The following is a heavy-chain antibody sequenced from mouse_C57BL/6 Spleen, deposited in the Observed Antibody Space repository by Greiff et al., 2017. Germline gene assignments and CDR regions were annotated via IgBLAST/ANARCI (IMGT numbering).Heavy chain of an antibody. J-gene: IGHJ1*03. CDR2: INPNNGGT. CDR3: ARSGFLRGWYFDV. Sequence: QLQQSGPELVKPGASVKMSCKASGYTFTDYNMHWVKQSHGKSLEWIGYINPNNGGTSYNQKFKGKATLTVNKSSSTAYMELRSLTSEDSAVYYCARSGFLRGWYFDVWGTGTTVTVSS. D-gene: IGHD1-1*01. CDR1: GYTFTDYN. V-gene: IGHV1-22*01.